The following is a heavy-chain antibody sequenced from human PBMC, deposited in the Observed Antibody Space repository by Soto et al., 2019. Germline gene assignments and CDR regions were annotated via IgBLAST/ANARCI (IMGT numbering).Heavy chain of an antibody. V-gene: IGHV1-46*03. CDR1: GYTFTSYY. J-gene: IGHJ4*01. D-gene: IGHD3-10*01. CDR2: IHPIPDTT. Sequence: ASVKVSCKASGYTFTSYYIHWVRQAPGQGLEWMGIIHPIPDTTIYAQKFQGRVTMTRDTSTSTVYMELGSLTSEDTAVYYCCRELEGTYYFDYWGQ. CDR3: CRELEGTYYFDY.